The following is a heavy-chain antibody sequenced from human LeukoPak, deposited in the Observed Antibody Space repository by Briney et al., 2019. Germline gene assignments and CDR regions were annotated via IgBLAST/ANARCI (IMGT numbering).Heavy chain of an antibody. CDR2: IYHSGST. D-gene: IGHD6-6*01. V-gene: IGHV4-38-2*01. CDR1: GYSISSGYY. J-gene: IGHJ4*02. CDR3: ASLSYSSSSPY. Sequence: PSETLSLTCAVSGYSISSGYYWGWIRQPPGKGLEWIGSIYHSGSTYYNPSLKSRVTISVDTSKNQFSLKLSSVTAADTAVYYCASLSYSSSSPYWGQGTLVTVSS.